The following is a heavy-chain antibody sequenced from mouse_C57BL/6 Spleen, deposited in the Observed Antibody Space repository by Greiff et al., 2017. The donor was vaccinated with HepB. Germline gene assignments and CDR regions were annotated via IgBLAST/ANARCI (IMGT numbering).Heavy chain of an antibody. Sequence: EVQRVESGGGLVKPGGSLKLSCAASGFTFSDYGMHWVRQAPEKGLEWVAYISSGSSTIYYADTVKGRFTISRDNAKNTLFLQMTSLRSEDTAMYYCARLNYGYYAMDYLGQGTSVTVSS. D-gene: IGHD1-1*01. J-gene: IGHJ4*01. CDR2: ISSGSSTI. CDR3: ARLNYGYYAMDY. CDR1: GFTFSDYG. V-gene: IGHV5-17*01.